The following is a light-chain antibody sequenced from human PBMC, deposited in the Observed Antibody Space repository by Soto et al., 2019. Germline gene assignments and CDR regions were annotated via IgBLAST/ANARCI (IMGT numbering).Light chain of an antibody. V-gene: IGKV3-11*01. CDR1: QRISSY. Sequence: EIVLTQSPATLSLSPGERATLSCRASQRISSYLAWYQQKPGQAPRLLIYDASSRATGVPARFIGSRSGTEFTLTISSVEPEDFAVYYCQQRYNRPPLTFGQGTRL. J-gene: IGKJ5*01. CDR2: DAS. CDR3: QQRYNRPPLT.